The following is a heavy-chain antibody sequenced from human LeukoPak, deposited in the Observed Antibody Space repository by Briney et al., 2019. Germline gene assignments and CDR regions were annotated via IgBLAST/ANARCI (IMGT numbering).Heavy chain of an antibody. V-gene: IGHV4-61*02. J-gene: IGHJ4*02. CDR1: GGSISSGSYY. D-gene: IGHD1-1*01. Sequence: SQTLSLTCTVSGGSISSGSYYWSWIRQPAGKGLEWIGRIYTSGSTNYNPSLKSRVTISVDTSKNQFSLKLSSVTAADTAVYYCANWNDRDYWGQGTLVTVSS. CDR3: ANWNDRDY. CDR2: IYTSGST.